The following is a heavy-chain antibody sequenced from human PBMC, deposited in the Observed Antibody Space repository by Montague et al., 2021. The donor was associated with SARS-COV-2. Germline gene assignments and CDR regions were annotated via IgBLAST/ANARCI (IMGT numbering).Heavy chain of an antibody. V-gene: IGHV3-23*01. D-gene: IGHD3-10*01. CDR1: GFVFNTSG. J-gene: IGHJ3*01. Sequence: SLRLSCAASGFVFNTSGISWVRQAPGKGLEWVSFISGSDSLTYDAGSVKGRFTVSRDESENTVFLQMNSLRAEDTALYYCAKGKGTSPTPRGAFDVWGQGTMVVVSS. CDR2: ISGSDSLT. CDR3: AKGKGTSPTPRGAFDV.